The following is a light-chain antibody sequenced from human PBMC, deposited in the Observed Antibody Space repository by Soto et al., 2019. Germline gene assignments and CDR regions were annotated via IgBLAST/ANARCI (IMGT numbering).Light chain of an antibody. CDR3: QQYGSSPVT. V-gene: IGKV3-20*01. J-gene: IGKJ1*01. CDR2: GAS. CDR1: QSVSSY. Sequence: ENLLTQAPGSLCLSTVAGAMLSGRAIQSVSSYLAWYQQKPGQAPRLLIYGASSRATGIPDRFSGSGSGTDFTLTISRLEPEDFAVYYCQQYGSSPVTFGQGTKV.